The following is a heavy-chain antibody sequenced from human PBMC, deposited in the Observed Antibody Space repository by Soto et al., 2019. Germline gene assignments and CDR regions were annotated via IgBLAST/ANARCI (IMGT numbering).Heavy chain of an antibody. D-gene: IGHD6-19*01. V-gene: IGHV5-51*01. CDR1: CYSFTHYF. Sequence: GESLKISCTGSCYSFTHYFIGWVRQTPGKGLEWMGTIFPGDSDTRYSPSFQGQVTISADKSISTAYLQWSSLKASDTAMYYCARPIAVAGTYGMDVWGQGTTVTVSS. CDR2: IFPGDSDT. CDR3: ARPIAVAGTYGMDV. J-gene: IGHJ6*02.